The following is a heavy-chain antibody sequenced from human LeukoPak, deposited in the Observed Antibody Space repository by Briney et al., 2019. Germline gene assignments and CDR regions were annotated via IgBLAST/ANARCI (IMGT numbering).Heavy chain of an antibody. J-gene: IGHJ4*02. CDR1: GFTICDYS. CDR2: ISSSSSYT. D-gene: IGHD6-13*01. Sequence: PGGSLSLSIAAYGFTICDYSLCWIRQAPGKGLEWVSYISSSSSYTNYADSVKGRFTISRDNAKNSLYLQMNSLRAEDTAVYYCARDGGYRNFDFWGQGTLVTVSS. V-gene: IGHV3-11*05. CDR3: ARDGGYRNFDF.